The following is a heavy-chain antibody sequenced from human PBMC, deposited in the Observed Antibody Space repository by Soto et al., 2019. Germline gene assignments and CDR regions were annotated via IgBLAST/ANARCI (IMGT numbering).Heavy chain of an antibody. V-gene: IGHV1-18*01. CDR3: ARDRCSGTISHFFDY. J-gene: IGHJ4*02. CDR2: ISPYNTNT. Sequence: RASVKVSCKASCYTVTSYGISWLRQAPGQGLEWMGWISPYNTNTHYAQKFQGRVTMTTDTSTSTVYMEVRSLRSDDTAVYYCARDRCSGTISHFFDYWGQGTPVTVSS. CDR1: CYTVTSYG. D-gene: IGHD2-2*01.